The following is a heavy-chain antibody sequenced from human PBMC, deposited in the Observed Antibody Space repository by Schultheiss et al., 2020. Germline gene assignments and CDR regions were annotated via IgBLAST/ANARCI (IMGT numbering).Heavy chain of an antibody. J-gene: IGHJ6*03. Sequence: GGSLRLSCAASGFTFSSYSMSWVRQAPGKGLEWVSYMSPSSPSIHYADSVKGRFTISRDNAQNSLYLQMNSLRAEDTAVYYCARKRITMVRGVMLYYYYYMDVWGKGTTVTVSS. CDR2: MSPSSPSI. CDR3: ARKRITMVRGVMLYYYYYMDV. D-gene: IGHD3-10*01. CDR1: GFTFSSYS. V-gene: IGHV3-21*04.